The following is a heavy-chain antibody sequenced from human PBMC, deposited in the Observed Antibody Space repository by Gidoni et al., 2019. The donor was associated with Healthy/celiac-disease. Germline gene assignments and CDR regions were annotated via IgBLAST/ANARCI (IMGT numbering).Heavy chain of an antibody. CDR3: ETYSSGIEVFDI. V-gene: IGHV4-61*02. CDR2: IYTSGST. J-gene: IGHJ3*02. Sequence: QVQLQESGPGLVKPSQTLSLTCPVSGGSISSGSYYWSWIRQPAGKGLEWIGRIYTSGSTNYNPSLKSRVTISVDTSKNQFSLKLSSVTAADTAVYYCETYSSGIEVFDIWGQGTMVTVSS. D-gene: IGHD6-19*01. CDR1: GGSISSGSYY.